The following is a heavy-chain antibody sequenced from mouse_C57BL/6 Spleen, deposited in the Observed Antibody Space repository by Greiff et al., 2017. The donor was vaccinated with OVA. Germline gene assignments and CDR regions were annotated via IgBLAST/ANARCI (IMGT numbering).Heavy chain of an antibody. CDR2: LSKGGSN. Sequence: EVKLMESGPGLVKPSQSLSLSCSVTGYSITSGDYWYWIRRFPGNILGWMGYLSKGGSNNYNPSLKNRISLTRDKSKNQLFLMLNSVTTEDTATYYCARGGTWYFDVWGTGTTVTVSS. J-gene: IGHJ1*03. CDR1: GYSITSGDY. V-gene: IGHV3-6*01. CDR3: ARGGTWYFDV. D-gene: IGHD3-3*01.